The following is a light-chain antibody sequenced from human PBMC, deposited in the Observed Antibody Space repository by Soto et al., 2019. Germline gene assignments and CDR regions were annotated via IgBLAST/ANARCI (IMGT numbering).Light chain of an antibody. CDR2: EVS. CDR1: SSDVGSCKF. CDR3: SSCTTTGSYV. Sequence: QSALTQPASVSGSPGQSITISCTGTSSDVGSCKFVSWYQHHPGKAPKLMIYEVSNRPSGVSNRFSGSKFGNTASLTISGLQPEDEADYHCSSCTTTGSYVFGPGIQLTVL. V-gene: IGLV2-14*01. J-gene: IGLJ7*01.